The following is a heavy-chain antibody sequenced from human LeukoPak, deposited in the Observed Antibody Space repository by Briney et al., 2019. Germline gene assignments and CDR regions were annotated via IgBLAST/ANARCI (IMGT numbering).Heavy chain of an antibody. Sequence: GASVKVSCKASGYTFTGYYIHWVRQAPGQGLEWMGWINPNSGGTNYAQKFQGRVTMTRDTSISTAYMELSRLRSGDTAVYYCAREKNRSLGYSYGLGYWGQGTLVTVPS. CDR3: AREKNRSLGYSYGLGY. D-gene: IGHD5-18*01. CDR2: INPNSGGT. J-gene: IGHJ4*02. V-gene: IGHV1-2*02. CDR1: GYTFTGYY.